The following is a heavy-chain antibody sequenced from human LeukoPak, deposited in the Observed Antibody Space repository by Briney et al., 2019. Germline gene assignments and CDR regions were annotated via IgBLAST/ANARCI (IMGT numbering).Heavy chain of an antibody. CDR2: IYYSGST. CDR1: GGSISSSSYY. D-gene: IGHD5-18*01. CDR3: VRQSHDPGYSYDKFDY. V-gene: IGHV4-39*01. Sequence: TSETLSLTCTVSGGSISSSSYYWGWIRQPPGKGLEWIGSIYYSGSTYYNPSLKSRVTISVDTSKNQFSLKLSSVTAADTAVYYCVRQSHDPGYSYDKFDYWGQGTLVTVSS. J-gene: IGHJ4*02.